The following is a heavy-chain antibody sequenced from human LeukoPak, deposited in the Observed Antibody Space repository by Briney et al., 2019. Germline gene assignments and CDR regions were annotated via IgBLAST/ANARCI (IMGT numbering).Heavy chain of an antibody. CDR1: GFTFSSYS. D-gene: IGHD6-13*01. J-gene: IGHJ6*02. V-gene: IGHV3-48*01. CDR3: AREGVAAAGHYYYGMDV. Sequence: GGSLRLSRAASGFTFSSYSMNWVRQAPGKGLEWVSYISSSSSTIYYADSVKGRFTISRDNSKNTLYLQMNSLRAEDTAVYYCAREGVAAAGHYYYGMDVWGQGTTVTVSS. CDR2: ISSSSSTI.